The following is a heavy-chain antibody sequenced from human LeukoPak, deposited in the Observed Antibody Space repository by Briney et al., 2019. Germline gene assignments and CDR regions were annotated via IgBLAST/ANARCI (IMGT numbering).Heavy chain of an antibody. J-gene: IGHJ4*02. Sequence: SETLSLTCTVSGYSMSSGYYWGWIRQPPGKGLQWIGSIFHSGNSYYNPSLKSRVTISVDTSKNQFSLKLSSVTAADTAVYYCARVGTDTAMVTFDYWGQGTLVTVSS. CDR2: IFHSGNS. CDR1: GYSMSSGYY. CDR3: ARVGTDTAMVTFDY. D-gene: IGHD5-18*01. V-gene: IGHV4-38-2*02.